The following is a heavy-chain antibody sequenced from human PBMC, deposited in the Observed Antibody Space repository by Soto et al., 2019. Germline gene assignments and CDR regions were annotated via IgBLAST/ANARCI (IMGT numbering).Heavy chain of an antibody. Sequence: EVQLVESGGGLVKPGGSLRLSCAASGFTFSSYSMNWVRQAPGKGLEWVSSISSSSSYIYYEDSVKGRFTISRDNAKNSLYLQMNSLRAEDTAVYYCARAVVPAAYYYYYYMDVWGKGTTVTVSS. CDR3: ARAVVPAAYYYYYYMDV. CDR1: GFTFSSYS. CDR2: ISSSSSYI. V-gene: IGHV3-21*01. D-gene: IGHD2-2*01. J-gene: IGHJ6*03.